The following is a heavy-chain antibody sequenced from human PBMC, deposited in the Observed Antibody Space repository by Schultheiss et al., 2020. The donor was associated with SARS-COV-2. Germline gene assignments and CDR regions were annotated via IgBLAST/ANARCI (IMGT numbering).Heavy chain of an antibody. CDR1: GGSVSRYY. V-gene: IGHV4-34*01. J-gene: IGHJ4*02. CDR3: ARALRGRYSGSYYIDY. D-gene: IGHD1-26*01. CDR2: INHSGST. Sequence: SQTLSLTCTVSGGSVSRYYWSWIRQPPGKGLEWIGEINHSGSTNYNPSLKSRVTISVDTSKNQFSLKLSSVTAADTTVYYCARALRGRYSGSYYIDYWGQGTLVTVSS.